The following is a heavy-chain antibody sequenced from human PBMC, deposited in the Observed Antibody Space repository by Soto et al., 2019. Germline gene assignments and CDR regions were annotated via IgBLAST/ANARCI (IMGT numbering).Heavy chain of an antibody. CDR3: ARGASYEFWSGGDYYYYYYMDV. CDR1: GYTFTSYG. CDR2: ISAYNGNT. V-gene: IGHV1-18*01. D-gene: IGHD3-3*01. Sequence: QVQLVQSGAEVKKPGASVKVSCKASGYTFTSYGISWVRQAPGQGLEWLGWISAYNGNTNYAQKLQGRVTMTTDTSTSTAYLERWSQSSDDTAVYYCARGASYEFWSGGDYYYYYYMDVWGKGTTVTVSS. J-gene: IGHJ6*03.